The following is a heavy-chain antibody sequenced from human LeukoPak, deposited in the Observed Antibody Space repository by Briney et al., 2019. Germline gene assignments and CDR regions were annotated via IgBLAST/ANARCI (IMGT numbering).Heavy chain of an antibody. CDR1: GDSISTSNSY. CDR3: ARFTVVTHVAAFDI. V-gene: IGHV4-39*01. D-gene: IGHD4-23*01. J-gene: IGHJ3*02. Sequence: SETLSLTCTVSGDSISTSNSYWGWIRQPPGKGLEWIGSIYYSGNTYYNASLKSRVTISVDTSKNQFSLKLTSVTAADTAVYYCARFTVVTHVAAFDIWGQGTMVTVSS. CDR2: IYYSGNT.